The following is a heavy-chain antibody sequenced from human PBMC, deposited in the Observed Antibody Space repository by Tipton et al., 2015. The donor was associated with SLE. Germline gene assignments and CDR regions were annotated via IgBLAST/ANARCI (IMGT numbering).Heavy chain of an antibody. Sequence: TLSLTCTVSGDSVSSYYWSWIRQPPGKGLEWIGYLYYSGSTNYNPSLKSRVTISVDTSKNQFSLKLSSVTAADTAVYYCARRKLGATTYDAFDIWGQGTMVTVSS. CDR1: GDSVSSYY. V-gene: IGHV4-59*02. D-gene: IGHD1-26*01. CDR2: LYYSGST. J-gene: IGHJ3*02. CDR3: ARRKLGATTYDAFDI.